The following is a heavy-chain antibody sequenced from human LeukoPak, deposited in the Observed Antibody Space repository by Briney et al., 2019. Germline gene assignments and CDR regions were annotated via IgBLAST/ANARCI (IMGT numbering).Heavy chain of an antibody. D-gene: IGHD3-9*01. CDR2: IYYTGSS. J-gene: IGHJ4*02. V-gene: IGHV4-39*07. CDR3: ARVTGYMIEDYFDY. CDR1: GGSIRSSDDY. Sequence: SETLSLTCSVSGGSIRSSDDYWGFVRQTPGKGLEWMGSIYYTGSSHYNPSLKSRATISVDTSKNQFSLKLRSVTAADTAVYYCARVTGYMIEDYFDYWGQGILVTVSS.